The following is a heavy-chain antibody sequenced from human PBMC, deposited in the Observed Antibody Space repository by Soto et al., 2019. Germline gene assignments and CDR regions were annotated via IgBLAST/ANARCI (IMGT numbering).Heavy chain of an antibody. CDR1: GGSISSYY. CDR3: ARDLIAAAGTYYYGMDV. Sequence: QVQLQESGPGLVKPSETLSLTCTVSGGSISSYYWSWIRQPPGKGLEWIGYIYYSGSTNYNPSLKSRVTISVDTSKNQFSLKLSSVTAADTAVYYCARDLIAAAGTYYYGMDVWGQGTTVTVSS. CDR2: IYYSGST. J-gene: IGHJ6*02. D-gene: IGHD6-13*01. V-gene: IGHV4-59*01.